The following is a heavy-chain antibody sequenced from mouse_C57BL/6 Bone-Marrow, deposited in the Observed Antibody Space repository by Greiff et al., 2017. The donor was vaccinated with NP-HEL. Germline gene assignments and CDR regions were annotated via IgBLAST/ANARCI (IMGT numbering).Heavy chain of an antibody. CDR3: FDV. J-gene: IGHJ1*03. CDR1: GFTFSSYA. CDR2: ISDGGSYT. V-gene: IGHV5-4*03. Sequence: EVKLVESGGGLVKPGGSLKLSCAASGFTFSSYAMSWVRQTPEKRLEWVATISDGGSYTYYPDNVKGRFTISRNNAKNNLYLQMSHLKSEDTAMPWYFDVWGTGTTVTVSS.